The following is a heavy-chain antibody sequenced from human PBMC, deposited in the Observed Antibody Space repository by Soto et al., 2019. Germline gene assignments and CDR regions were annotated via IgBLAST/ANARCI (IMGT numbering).Heavy chain of an antibody. CDR2: IYYSGST. Sequence: ASETLSLTCTVSGGSISSGDYYWSWIRQPPGKGLEWIGYIYYSGSTYYNPSLKSRVTISVDTSKNQFSLKLSSVPAADTAVYYCASGRADYDFRSGNPWGQGTLVPVSS. V-gene: IGHV4-30-4*01. CDR1: GGSISSGDYY. CDR3: ASGRADYDFRSGNP. D-gene: IGHD3-3*01. J-gene: IGHJ5*02.